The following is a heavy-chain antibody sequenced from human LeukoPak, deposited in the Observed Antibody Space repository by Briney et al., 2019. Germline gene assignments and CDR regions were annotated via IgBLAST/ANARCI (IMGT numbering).Heavy chain of an antibody. CDR3: ARDADDYGGKGAFDI. CDR1: GFTFDDYG. Sequence: GGSLRLSCAASGFTFDDYGMYWVRQAPGKGLEWVSGISWNSGTIGYADSVKGRFTISRDNAKNSLYLQMNSLRPEDTALYYCARDADDYGGKGAFDIWGQGTMVTVSS. CDR2: ISWNSGTI. V-gene: IGHV3-9*01. D-gene: IGHD4-23*01. J-gene: IGHJ3*02.